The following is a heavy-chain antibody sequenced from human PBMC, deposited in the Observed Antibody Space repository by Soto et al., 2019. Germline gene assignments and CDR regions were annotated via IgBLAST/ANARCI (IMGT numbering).Heavy chain of an antibody. V-gene: IGHV4-39*01. CDR2: IYNSGST. J-gene: IGHJ6*02. CDR1: GGSVSSSGYY. Sequence: SETLSLTCTVSGGSVSSSGYYCAWIRQPPGKGLEWIGSIYNSGSTDYNPSLKSRVIISVDKPKNQFSLKLSSVTAADTAVYYCAVADTTMALLYYSGMDVWGQGTTVTVSS. CDR3: AVADTTMALLYYSGMDV. D-gene: IGHD5-18*01.